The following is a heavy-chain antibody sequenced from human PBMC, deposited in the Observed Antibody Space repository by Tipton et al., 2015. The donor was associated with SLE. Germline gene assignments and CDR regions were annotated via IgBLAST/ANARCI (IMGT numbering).Heavy chain of an antibody. CDR1: GGSINSGDYS. J-gene: IGHJ4*02. Sequence: GLVKPSETLSLTCAVSGGSINSGDYSWSWIRQPPGKGLEWIGYIYHSGRAFYNVSLRSRVTMSVDNSNNQFSLRLNSATAADTAVYYCARDRGYGLLDYWGQGTLVTVSS. CDR2: IYHSGRA. CDR3: ARDRGYGLLDY. V-gene: IGHV4-30-2*01. D-gene: IGHD3-10*01.